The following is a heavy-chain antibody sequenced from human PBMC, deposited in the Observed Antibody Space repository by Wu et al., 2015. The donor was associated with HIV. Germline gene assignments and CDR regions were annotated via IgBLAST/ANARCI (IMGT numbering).Heavy chain of an antibody. Sequence: QVQLVQSGAELKEPGASVKVSCKASGYTFTGHYMHWVRQVPGQGLEWMGYVHSNSDIAKSSQKFEGRVAMTRDTSITTVYLEVNSLTSDDTAVYYCVREGLGDWQYSFENWGQGTLVTVSS. CDR1: GYTFTGHY. V-gene: IGHV1-2*02. CDR3: VREGLGDWQYSFEN. J-gene: IGHJ4*02. CDR2: VHSNSDIA. D-gene: IGHD3-16*01.